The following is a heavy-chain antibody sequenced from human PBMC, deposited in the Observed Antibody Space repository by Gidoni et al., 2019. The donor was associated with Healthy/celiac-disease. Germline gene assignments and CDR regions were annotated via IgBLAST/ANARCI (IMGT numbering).Heavy chain of an antibody. V-gene: IGHV4-61*02. CDR1: GGSISSGSYY. CDR2: IYTSGST. J-gene: IGHJ5*02. D-gene: IGHD5-18*01. CDR3: ARWGSYGYGNWFDP. Sequence: QVQLQESGPGVVKPSPSLSLPCTDPGGSISSGSYYWSWIRQPAGKGLEWIGRIYTSGSTNYYPSLMSRVTISVDTSKHQCSLKLTSLPAADTAVYYCARWGSYGYGNWFDPWGQGTLVTVSS.